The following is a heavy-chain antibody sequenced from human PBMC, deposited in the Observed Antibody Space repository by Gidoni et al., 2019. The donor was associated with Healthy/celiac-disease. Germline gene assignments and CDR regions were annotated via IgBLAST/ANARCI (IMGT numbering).Heavy chain of an antibody. J-gene: IGHJ4*02. V-gene: IGHV4-39*01. CDR2: IYYSGST. CDR1: GGSISSSSYY. Sequence: QLQLQESGPGLVKPSETLSLPCTVSGGSISSSSYYWGWIRQPPGKGLEWIGSIYYSGSTDYNPSLKSRVTISVDTSKNQFSLKLSSVTAADTAVYYCARPQYSSGWAFDYWGQGTLVTVSS. D-gene: IGHD6-19*01. CDR3: ARPQYSSGWAFDY.